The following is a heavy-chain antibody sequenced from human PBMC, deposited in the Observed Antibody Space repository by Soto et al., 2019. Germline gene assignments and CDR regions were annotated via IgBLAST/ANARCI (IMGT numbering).Heavy chain of an antibody. V-gene: IGHV1-18*01. Sequence: GPSVKVSCKASGYTFTSYGISWVRQAPGQGLEWMGWISAYNGNTNYAQKLQGRVTMTTDTSTSTAYMELRSLRSDDTAVYYCARGHPSIFGVVPPPLNWFDPWGQGTLVTVSS. CDR3: ARGHPSIFGVVPPPLNWFDP. CDR2: ISAYNGNT. CDR1: GYTFTSYG. J-gene: IGHJ5*02. D-gene: IGHD3-3*01.